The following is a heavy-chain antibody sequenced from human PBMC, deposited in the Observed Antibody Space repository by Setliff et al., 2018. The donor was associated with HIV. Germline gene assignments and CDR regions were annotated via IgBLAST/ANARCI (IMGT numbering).Heavy chain of an antibody. CDR2: IYTSGST. J-gene: IGHJ4*02. CDR3: ARGLSFYDPGGFDY. CDR1: GGSISIYY. V-gene: IGHV4-4*09. Sequence: SETLSLTCTVSGGSISIYYWSWIRQPPGKGLEWIGYIYTSGSTNYNPSLKTRFTISVDTSKNHFSLKLSSVTAAATAVYYCARGLSFYDPGGFDYWGQGTLVTVSS. D-gene: IGHD3-22*01.